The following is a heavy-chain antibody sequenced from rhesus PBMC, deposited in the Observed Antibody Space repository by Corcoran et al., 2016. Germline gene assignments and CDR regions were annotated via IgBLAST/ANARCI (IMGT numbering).Heavy chain of an antibody. D-gene: IGHD6-31*01. J-gene: IGHJ4*01. CDR1: GGSISDDYS. Sequence: QVHLPESGPGLVKPSETLSLPCAVSGGSISDDYSWRWIRQPPGQGLEWMGYIYGSGVGTNYHPSRQNRVTISIDTSKNQFSLKLSSVTAADTAVYYCARYSIVWDFDYWGQGVLVTVSS. CDR2: IYGSGVGT. CDR3: ARYSIVWDFDY. V-gene: IGHV4-106*01.